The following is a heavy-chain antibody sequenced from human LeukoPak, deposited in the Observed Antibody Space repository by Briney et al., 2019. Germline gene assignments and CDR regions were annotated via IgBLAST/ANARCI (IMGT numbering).Heavy chain of an antibody. CDR1: GYTFTSYD. CDR3: ARGASGNGGLYYFDY. J-gene: IGHJ4*02. Sequence: ASVKVSCKASGYTFTSYDINWVRQATGQGLEWMGWMNPNSGNTGYAQKFQGRVTMTRNTSISTACMELSSLRSEDTAVYYCARGASGNGGLYYFDYWGQGTLVTVSS. CDR2: MNPNSGNT. D-gene: IGHD4-23*01. V-gene: IGHV1-8*01.